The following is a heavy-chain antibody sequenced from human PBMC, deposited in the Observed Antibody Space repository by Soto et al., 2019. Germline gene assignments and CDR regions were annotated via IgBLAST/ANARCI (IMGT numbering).Heavy chain of an antibody. J-gene: IGHJ6*02. V-gene: IGHV3-23*01. D-gene: IGHD1-26*01. Sequence: EVQLLESGGGLVQPGGSLRLSCAASGFTFSSYAMSWVRQAPGKGLEWVSAISGSGGSTYYADSVKGRFTISRDNAKNTLYLQMNSLRADDTAVYYFAKDGPNTEWEYYYGMDVWGQGTTVTVSS. CDR1: GFTFSSYA. CDR3: AKDGPNTEWEYYYGMDV. CDR2: ISGSGGST.